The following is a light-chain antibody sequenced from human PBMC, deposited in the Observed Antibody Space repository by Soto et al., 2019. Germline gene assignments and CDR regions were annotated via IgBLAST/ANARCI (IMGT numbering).Light chain of an antibody. CDR1: QTISSY. CDR2: AAS. Sequence: DIQMTQSPSSLSASVGDRVTITRRASQTISSYLNWYQQKPGKAPKLLIYAASILQNGVPSRFSGSGSGTDFTLTISSLQPEDFASYYCQQSHSIPYTFGQGTKLEIK. J-gene: IGKJ2*01. V-gene: IGKV1-39*01. CDR3: QQSHSIPYT.